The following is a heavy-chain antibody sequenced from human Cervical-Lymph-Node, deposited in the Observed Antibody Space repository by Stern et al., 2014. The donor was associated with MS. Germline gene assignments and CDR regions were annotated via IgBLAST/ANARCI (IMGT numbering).Heavy chain of an antibody. Sequence: DQLVESGPGLVKPSPTLSLTCTVSGSSVNNGGRYWSWIRQYPGKGLEWVGYLSYSGNNYFNPSLHSRLTITTDTSKNQFSLKLRSVTAADTALYYCARVTEFMRFFYPDYWGQGTQVTVSS. CDR2: LSYSGNN. D-gene: IGHD3-3*01. V-gene: IGHV4-31*03. J-gene: IGHJ4*02. CDR3: ARVTEFMRFFYPDY. CDR1: GSSVNNGGRY.